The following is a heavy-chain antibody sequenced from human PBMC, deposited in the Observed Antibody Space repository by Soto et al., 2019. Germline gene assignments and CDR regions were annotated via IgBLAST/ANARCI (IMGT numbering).Heavy chain of an antibody. D-gene: IGHD3-10*01. CDR2: TYYRSQWHN. CDR3: ARERGFLSEALDI. J-gene: IGHJ3*02. CDR1: GDIVFSNTAT. V-gene: IGHV6-1*01. Sequence: QVQLQQSGPGLVKPSQTLSLTCAISGDIVFSNTATWNWIRQSPSRGLEWLGRTYYRSQWHNDYAESVKSRITNNPDTSKNQFSLQLNSVTPEDTAVYYCARERGFLSEALDIWGRGTMVTVSS.